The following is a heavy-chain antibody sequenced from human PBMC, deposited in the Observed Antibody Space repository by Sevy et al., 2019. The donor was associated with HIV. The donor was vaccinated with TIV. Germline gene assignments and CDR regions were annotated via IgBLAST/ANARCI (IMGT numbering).Heavy chain of an antibody. J-gene: IGHJ5*02. CDR1: GYTFTSYG. V-gene: IGHV1-18*04. CDR3: ASGSKRQSWFDP. D-gene: IGHD1-26*01. Sequence: ASVKVSCKASGYTFTSYGISWVRQAPGQGVEWMGWISAYNGNTNYAQKLQGRVTMTTDTSTSTAYMELRSLRSDDTAVYYCASGSKRQSWFDPSGQGTLVTVSS. CDR2: ISAYNGNT.